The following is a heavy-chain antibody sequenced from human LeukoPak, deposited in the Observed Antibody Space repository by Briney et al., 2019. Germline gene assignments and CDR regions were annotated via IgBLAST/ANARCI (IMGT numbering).Heavy chain of an antibody. J-gene: IGHJ5*02. D-gene: IGHD1-26*01. CDR1: GFTFSSYG. CDR3: AKGSRGWELLGFIPFDP. V-gene: IGHV3-30*18. Sequence: GGSLRLSCAASGFTFSSYGMHWVRQAPGKGLEWVAVISYDGSNKYYADSVKGRFTISRDNSKNTLYLQMNSLRAEDTAVYYCAKGSRGWELLGFIPFDPWGQGTLVTVSS. CDR2: ISYDGSNK.